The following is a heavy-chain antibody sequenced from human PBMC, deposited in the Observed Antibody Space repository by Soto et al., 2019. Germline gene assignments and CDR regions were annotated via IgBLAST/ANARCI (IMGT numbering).Heavy chain of an antibody. J-gene: IGHJ6*03. V-gene: IGHV3-33*01. CDR2: IWYDGSNK. CDR3: ARDALLRYCSSTSCYSLNYYYYMDV. D-gene: IGHD2-2*01. CDR1: GFTFSSYG. Sequence: GGSLRLSCAASGFTFSSYGMHWVRQAPGKGLEWVAVIWYDGSNKYYADSVKGRFTISRDNSKNTLYLQMNSLRAEDTAVYYCARDALLRYCSSTSCYSLNYYYYMDVWGKGTTVTVSS.